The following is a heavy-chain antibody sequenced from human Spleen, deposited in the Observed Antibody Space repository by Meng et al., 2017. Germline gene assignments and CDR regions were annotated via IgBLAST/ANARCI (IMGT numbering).Heavy chain of an antibody. CDR2: ISGSVGST. CDR3: ARDGGSYQDAFDI. D-gene: IGHD1-26*01. V-gene: IGHV3-23*01. Sequence: GGSLRLSCAASGFTFNNSGMNWVRQAPGKGLEWVSEISGSVGSTYYADSVKGRFTISRHNSKNTLYLQMNSLRPEDTAMYYCARDGGSYQDAFDIWGQGTMVTVSS. J-gene: IGHJ3*02. CDR1: GFTFNNSG.